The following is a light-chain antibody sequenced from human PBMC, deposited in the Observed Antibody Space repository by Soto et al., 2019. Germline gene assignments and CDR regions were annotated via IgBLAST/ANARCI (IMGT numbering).Light chain of an antibody. CDR2: DAS. CDR3: QQRSNWPPST. J-gene: IGKJ5*01. CDR1: QSVSNY. V-gene: IGKV3-11*01. Sequence: EIVLTQSPATLSLSPGERATLSCRARQSVSNYLAWYQQKPGQAPRLLIYDASNRATGIPARFSGSGSGTDFTLTISSLEPEDFAVYYCQQRSNWPPSTFGQGTRLEIK.